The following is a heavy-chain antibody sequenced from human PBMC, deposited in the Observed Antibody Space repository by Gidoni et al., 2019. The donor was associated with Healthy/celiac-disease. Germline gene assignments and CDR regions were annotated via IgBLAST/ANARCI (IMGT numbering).Heavy chain of an antibody. D-gene: IGHD6-19*01. J-gene: IGHJ4*02. V-gene: IGHV4-38-2*02. CDR2: IYHSGST. CDR3: ARDRVAVAGTCYFDY. Sequence: QVQLQESGSGLPKPSETLSLTCAVSGYTISCGSSWGWIRQPPGKGLEWIGSIYHSGSTYYNPSLKNHGTISVDTSKNQFTLKLSSVTAADTAVYYCARDRVAVAGTCYFDYWGQGTLVTVSS. CDR1: GYTISCGSS.